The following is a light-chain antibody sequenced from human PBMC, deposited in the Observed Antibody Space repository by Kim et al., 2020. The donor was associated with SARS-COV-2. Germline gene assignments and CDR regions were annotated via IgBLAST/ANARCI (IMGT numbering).Light chain of an antibody. CDR1: QSVSSN. J-gene: IGKJ4*01. Sequence: SPGGRAPLSCRASQSVSSNLAWYQQKPGQAPRLLIYGASTRATGIPARFSGSGSGTEFTLTISSLQSEDFAVYYCQQYNNWPSLTFGGGTKVEIK. CDR3: QQYNNWPSLT. V-gene: IGKV3-15*01. CDR2: GAS.